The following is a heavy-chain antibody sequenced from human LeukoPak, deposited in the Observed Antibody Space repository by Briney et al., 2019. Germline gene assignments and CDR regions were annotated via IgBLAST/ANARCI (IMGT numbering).Heavy chain of an antibody. CDR1: GGSFSGYY. CDR2: INHSGST. CDR3: ARGAWWFDY. V-gene: IGHV4-34*01. D-gene: IGHD2-8*02. Sequence: PSETLSLTCAVYGGSFSGYYWSWIRQPPGKGLEWIGEINHSGSTNYNPSLKSRVTISVDTSKNQFSLKLSLVTAADTAVYYCARGAWWFDYWGQGTLVTVSS. J-gene: IGHJ4*02.